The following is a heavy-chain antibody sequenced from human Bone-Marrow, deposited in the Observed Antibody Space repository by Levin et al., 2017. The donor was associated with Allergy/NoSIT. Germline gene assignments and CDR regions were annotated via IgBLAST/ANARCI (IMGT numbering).Heavy chain of an antibody. CDR3: ARIYNWRYFYYMDV. Sequence: GESLKISCRGSGYMFSSFGINWMRQAPGQGLEWMGWINTNNGRPTYAQDFLGRIVFSLDPSVSTANLHLSSLRTEDTAVYYCARIYNWRYFYYMDVWGKGTTVSVPS. V-gene: IGHV7-4-1*02. J-gene: IGHJ6*03. CDR1: GYMFSSFG. D-gene: IGHD1-20*01. CDR2: INTNNGRP.